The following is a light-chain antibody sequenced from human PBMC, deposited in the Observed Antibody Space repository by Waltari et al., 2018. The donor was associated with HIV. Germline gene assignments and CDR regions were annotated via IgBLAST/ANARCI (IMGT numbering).Light chain of an antibody. CDR2: YDS. CDR3: QVWHISTDHWV. V-gene: IGLV3-21*04. J-gene: IGLJ3*02. CDR1: NIGSKG. Sequence: SYVLPQPPSVSVAPGQTASITCEAANIGSKGVHWYQQKPGQAPILVIYYDSDRPSGIPERFSGSNSGNTATLTISRVEAGDEADYYCQVWHISTDHWVFGAGTKLTVV.